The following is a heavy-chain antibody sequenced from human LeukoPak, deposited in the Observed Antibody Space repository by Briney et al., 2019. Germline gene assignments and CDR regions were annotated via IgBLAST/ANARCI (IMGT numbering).Heavy chain of an antibody. CDR1: RFTFSSYW. CDR2: IKQDGSEK. D-gene: IGHD3-22*01. Sequence: PGGSLRLSCAASRFTFSSYWMSWVRQAPGKGLEWVANIKQDGSEKYYVDSVKGRFTISRDNAKNSLYLQMNSLRAEDTAVYYCARANYYDSSGYYGYYFDYWGQGTLVTVSS. V-gene: IGHV3-7*01. CDR3: ARANYYDSSGYYGYYFDY. J-gene: IGHJ4*02.